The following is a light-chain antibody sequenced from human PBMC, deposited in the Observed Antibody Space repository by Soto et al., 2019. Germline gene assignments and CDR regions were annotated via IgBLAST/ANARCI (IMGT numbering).Light chain of an antibody. CDR2: DVS. Sequence: QSVLTQPASVSGSPGQSITISCTGTSSDVGGYNYVSWYQQHPGKAPKFMIYDVSNRPSGVSNRFSGSKSDNTASLTISGLQAEDEADYYCSSYTTSNTRQIVLGTGTKLTVL. V-gene: IGLV2-14*01. CDR3: SSYTTSNTRQIV. CDR1: SSDVGGYNY. J-gene: IGLJ1*01.